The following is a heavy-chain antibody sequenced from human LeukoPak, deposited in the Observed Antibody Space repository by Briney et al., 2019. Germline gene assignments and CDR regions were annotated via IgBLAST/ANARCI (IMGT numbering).Heavy chain of an antibody. Sequence: LTLTCTFSGFSLSTSGMRVSWIRQPPGKALEWVSAISGSGGSTYYADSVKGRFTISRDNSKNTLYLQMNSLRAEDTAVYYCAKDSYCSGGSCYSAVFDYWGQGTLVTVSS. CDR3: AKDSYCSGGSCYSAVFDY. CDR1: GFSLSTSG. CDR2: ISGSGGST. V-gene: IGHV3-23*01. J-gene: IGHJ4*02. D-gene: IGHD2-15*01.